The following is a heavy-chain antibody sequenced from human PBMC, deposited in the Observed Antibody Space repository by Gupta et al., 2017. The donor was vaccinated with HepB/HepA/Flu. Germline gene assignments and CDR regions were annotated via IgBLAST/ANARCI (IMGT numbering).Heavy chain of an antibody. V-gene: IGHV1-46*01. D-gene: IGHD2-21*02. Sequence: VKVSCKASGYTFTSSYIHWVRQAPGQGLEWMGIINPTGVSASYAQKFQGRVTMTRDTSSSTVYMELNSLRSEDTAVYYCARTKGVDNNYYYYFDYWGQGTLITVSS. CDR1: GYTFTSSY. CDR2: INPTGVSA. CDR3: ARTKGVDNNYYYYFDY. J-gene: IGHJ4*02.